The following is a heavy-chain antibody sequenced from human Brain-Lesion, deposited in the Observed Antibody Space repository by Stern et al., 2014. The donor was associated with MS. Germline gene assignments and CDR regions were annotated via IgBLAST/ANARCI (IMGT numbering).Heavy chain of an antibody. J-gene: IGHJ4*02. D-gene: IGHD6-13*01. CDR3: AKGLRQQLVPFDY. Sequence: VQLVESGGGLVQPGGSLRLSCAASGFSFSIYAMNWVRQAPGKGPAGVAAIRGRGDSAYSADSVNGRFTISRDNSKNTVYLQMNSLRADDTAVYYCAKGLRQQLVPFDYWGQGTLVSVSS. CDR2: IRGRGDSA. CDR1: GFSFSIYA. V-gene: IGHV3-23*04.